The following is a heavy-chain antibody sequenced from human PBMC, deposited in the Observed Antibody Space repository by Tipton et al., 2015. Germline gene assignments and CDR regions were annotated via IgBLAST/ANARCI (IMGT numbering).Heavy chain of an antibody. J-gene: IGHJ5*02. CDR1: GGPISSDVYY. CDR3: ARYAFPLVVGATHWFDP. CDR2: IYYSGST. V-gene: IGHV4-39*07. Sequence: TLSLTCTVSGGPISSDVYYWGWIRQPPGKGLEWVGSIYYSGSTYYNPSLKSRVTISVDTFKNQFSLKLSSVTAADTAVYYCARYAFPLVVGATHWFDPWGQGTLVTVSS. D-gene: IGHD2-15*01.